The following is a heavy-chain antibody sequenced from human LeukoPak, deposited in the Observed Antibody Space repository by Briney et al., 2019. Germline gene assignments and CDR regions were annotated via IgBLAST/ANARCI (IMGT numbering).Heavy chain of an antibody. CDR2: IHPDGKNT. D-gene: IGHD5-18*01. CDR3: ATYVDTVRYDAFDV. J-gene: IGHJ3*01. CDR1: GFTYSNYW. Sequence: GGSLRLSCAASGFTYSNYWMDWVRQAPGKGLVWVSRIHPDGKNTAYADSVKGRFTISRDNARNTLFLQMNSLRTEDAAVYYCATYVDTVRYDAFDVWGQGTMVTVSS. V-gene: IGHV3-74*01.